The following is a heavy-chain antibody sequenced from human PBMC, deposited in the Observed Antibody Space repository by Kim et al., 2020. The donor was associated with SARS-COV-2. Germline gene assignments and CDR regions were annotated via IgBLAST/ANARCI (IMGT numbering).Heavy chain of an antibody. Sequence: KYSPKFPGRVTITRDTSASTAYMELSSLRSEDTAVYYCARDDSSGYYLLDYWGQGTLVTVSS. J-gene: IGHJ4*02. D-gene: IGHD3-22*01. CDR3: ARDDSSGYYLLDY. V-gene: IGHV1-3*01.